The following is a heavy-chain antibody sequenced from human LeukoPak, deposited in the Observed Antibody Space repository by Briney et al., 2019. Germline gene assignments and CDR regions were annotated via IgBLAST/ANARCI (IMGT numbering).Heavy chain of an antibody. CDR3: AGSSGWARYFDY. V-gene: IGHV3-7*05. J-gene: IGHJ4*02. CDR1: GDYW. Sequence: GGSLRLSCVASGDYWMSWVRQAPGKGLEWVANIKQDGSEKYYVDSVKGRFTMSRDNGKNSLYLQMNSLRAEDTAVYYCAGSSGWARYFDYWGQGTLVTVSS. CDR2: IKQDGSEK. D-gene: IGHD6-19*01.